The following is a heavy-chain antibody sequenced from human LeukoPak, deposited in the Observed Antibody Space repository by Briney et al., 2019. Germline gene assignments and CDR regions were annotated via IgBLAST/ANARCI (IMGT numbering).Heavy chain of an antibody. D-gene: IGHD5-18*01. CDR1: GFTFTTYS. CDR2: ISGSSSTI. J-gene: IGHJ4*02. Sequence: PGGSLRLSCAATGFTFTTYSMNWVRQAPGKGLDWVSYISGSSSTIYYADSVKGRFTISRDNAKNSLYLQMNSLRAEDTAVYYCARVGYSYGYGSDYWGQGTLVTVSS. CDR3: ARVGYSYGYGSDY. V-gene: IGHV3-48*01.